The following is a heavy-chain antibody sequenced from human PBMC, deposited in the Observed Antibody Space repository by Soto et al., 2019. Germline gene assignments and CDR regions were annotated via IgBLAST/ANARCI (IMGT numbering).Heavy chain of an antibody. J-gene: IGHJ5*02. Sequence: GASVKVSCKASGGTFSSYAISWVRQAPGQGLEWMGGIIPIFGTANYAQKFQGRVTITADESTSTAYMELSSLRSEDTAVYYCARSLPFGVVIGNWFDPWGQGTLVTVSS. D-gene: IGHD3-3*01. CDR1: GGTFSSYA. CDR3: ARSLPFGVVIGNWFDP. CDR2: IIPIFGTA. V-gene: IGHV1-69*13.